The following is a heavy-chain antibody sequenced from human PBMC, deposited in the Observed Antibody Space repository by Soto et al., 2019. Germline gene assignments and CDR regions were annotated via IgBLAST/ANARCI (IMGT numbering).Heavy chain of an antibody. J-gene: IGHJ4*02. CDR1: GFTLGRFW. Sequence: EVQLEESGGGLVQPGGSLRLSCAASGFTLGRFWMGWVRQAPGKGLEWVANMNEDGSKRNYAASVKGRFTISRDNAKNLLFLQMNSLRAEDTSVYYCARGPAAIGRYCSGCDCLPLLGGQGTLVTVSS. CDR3: ARGPAAIGRYCSGCDCLPLL. V-gene: IGHV3-7*01. D-gene: IGHD2-15*01. CDR2: MNEDGSKR.